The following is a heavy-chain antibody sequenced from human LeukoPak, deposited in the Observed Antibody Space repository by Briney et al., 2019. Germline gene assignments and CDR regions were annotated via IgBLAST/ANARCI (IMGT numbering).Heavy chain of an antibody. J-gene: IGHJ4*02. D-gene: IGHD3-16*02. V-gene: IGHV3-7*01. Sequence: GGSLRLSCAASGFTFSSSYMNWVRQAPGKGLEWVANIKQDGSEKYYVDSVKGRFTISRDNAQNSLYLQMNSLRAEDTAVYYCARDRGGYLDYWGQGTLVTVSS. CDR2: IKQDGSEK. CDR3: ARDRGGYLDY. CDR1: GFTFSSSY.